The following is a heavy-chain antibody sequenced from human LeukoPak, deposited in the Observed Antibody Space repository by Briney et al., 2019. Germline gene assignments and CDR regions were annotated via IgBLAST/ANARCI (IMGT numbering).Heavy chain of an antibody. V-gene: IGHV4-61*02. Sequence: PSQTLSLTCSVSGGSVSSGSSSWTWIRRPAGKGLEWIGRIYPSGFTNYNPSLKSRVTISIDTSKNQLSLKLSSVTAADTAVYYCARRYGESLFDYWGQGTLVTVSS. CDR1: GGSVSSGSSS. J-gene: IGHJ4*02. CDR2: IYPSGFT. CDR3: ARRYGESLFDY. D-gene: IGHD3-10*01.